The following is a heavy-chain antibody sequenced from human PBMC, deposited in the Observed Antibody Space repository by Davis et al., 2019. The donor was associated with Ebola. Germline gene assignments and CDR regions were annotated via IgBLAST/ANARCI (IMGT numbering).Heavy chain of an antibody. CDR2: ISPYNGKT. CDR3: ARGGGYSFAPDF. D-gene: IGHD5-18*01. CDR1: GYTFTRYG. V-gene: IGHV1-18*01. Sequence: ASVKVSCKASGYTFTRYGITWVRQAPGQGLEWMGWISPYNGKTNFAQKFQATVTMTTDTSTNTAYLELRSLRSTDTAVYYCARGGGYSFAPDFWGQGTLVTVS. J-gene: IGHJ4*02.